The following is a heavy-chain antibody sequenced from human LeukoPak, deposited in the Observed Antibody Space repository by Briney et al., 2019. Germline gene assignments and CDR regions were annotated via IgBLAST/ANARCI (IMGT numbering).Heavy chain of an antibody. CDR1: GFTFSSYW. CDR3: ARALPVVVTDTEYFQH. D-gene: IGHD3-22*01. CDR2: IKQDGSEK. J-gene: IGHJ1*01. V-gene: IGHV3-7*01. Sequence: PGGSLRLSCAASGFTFSSYWMSWVRQAPGKGLEWVANIKQDGSEKYYVDSVKGRFTISRDNAKNTLYLQMNSLRAEDTAVYYCARALPVVVTDTEYFQHWGQGTLVTVSS.